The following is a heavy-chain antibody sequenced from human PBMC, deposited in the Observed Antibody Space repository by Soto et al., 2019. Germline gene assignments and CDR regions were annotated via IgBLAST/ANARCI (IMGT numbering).Heavy chain of an antibody. D-gene: IGHD2-2*01. CDR1: GGTFSSYA. CDR3: ATPGRTPPQYYFDY. CDR2: IIPIFGTA. V-gene: IGHV1-69*13. J-gene: IGHJ4*02. Sequence: GASVKVSCKASGGTFSSYAISWVRQAPGQGLEWMGGIIPIFGTANYAQKFQGRVTITADESTSTAYMELSSLRSEDTAAYYCATPGRTPPQYYFDYWGQGTLVTVSS.